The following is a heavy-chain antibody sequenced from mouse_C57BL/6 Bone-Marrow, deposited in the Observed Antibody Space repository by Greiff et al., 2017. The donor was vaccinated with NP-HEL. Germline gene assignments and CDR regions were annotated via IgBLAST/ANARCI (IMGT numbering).Heavy chain of an antibody. CDR2: IYPGSGNT. CDR1: GYTFTDYY. J-gene: IGHJ1*03. D-gene: IGHD4-1*02. V-gene: IGHV1-76*01. CDR3: AINWDSYWYFDV. Sequence: VKLQESGAELVRPGASVKLSCKASGYTFTDYYINWVKQRPGQGLEWIARIYPGSGNTYYNEKFKGKATLTAEKSSSTAYMQLSSLTSEDSAVYFCAINWDSYWYFDVWGTGTTVTVSS.